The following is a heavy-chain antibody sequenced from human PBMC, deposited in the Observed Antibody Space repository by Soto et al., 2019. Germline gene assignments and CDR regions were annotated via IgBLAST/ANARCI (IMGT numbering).Heavy chain of an antibody. CDR3: ARDRYDFWSGSDHYGLDV. J-gene: IGHJ6*02. V-gene: IGHV3-48*04. CDR2: ISSSGGNI. D-gene: IGHD3-3*01. Sequence: GGSLRLSCAASGFTFSSYGMDWVRQAPGKGLEWVSYISSSGGNIYYADSVKGRFTISRDNARNSLYLQMRSLRAEDSAVYYCARDRYDFWSGSDHYGLDVWGQGATVTVSS. CDR1: GFTFSSYG.